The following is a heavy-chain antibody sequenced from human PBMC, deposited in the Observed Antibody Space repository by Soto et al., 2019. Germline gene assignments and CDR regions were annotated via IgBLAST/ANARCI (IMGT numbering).Heavy chain of an antibody. Sequence: SETLSLTCTVSGGSISSYYWSWIRQPPGKGLEWIGYIYYSGSTNYNPSLKSRVTISVDTSKNQFSLKLSSVTAADTAVYYCARHRYYYYYMDVWGKGTTVTVSS. CDR3: ARHRYYYYYMDV. V-gene: IGHV4-59*08. CDR2: IYYSGST. J-gene: IGHJ6*03. CDR1: GGSISSYY.